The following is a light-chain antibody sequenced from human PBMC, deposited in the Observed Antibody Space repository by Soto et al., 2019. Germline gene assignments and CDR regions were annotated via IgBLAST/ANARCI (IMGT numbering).Light chain of an antibody. CDR1: QDISTY. CDR2: GAS. J-gene: IGKJ5*01. Sequence: DIQMTQSPSSLSASIGQRVTITCQASQDISTYVTWFQQKPGKAPKVLIYGASYLQTGVPSRFSGSVSGTHFSLTISGLQPEDMATYYCQQYDNVPITFGQGTRLEMK. V-gene: IGKV1-33*01. CDR3: QQYDNVPIT.